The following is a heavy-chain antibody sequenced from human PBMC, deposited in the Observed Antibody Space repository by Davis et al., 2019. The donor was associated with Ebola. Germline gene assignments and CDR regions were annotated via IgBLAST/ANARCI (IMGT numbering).Heavy chain of an antibody. Sequence: GESLKISCAASGFTFSDFAMHWVRQAPGKGLEWVAVIWFDGSNEYYADSVKGRFTISRDNSKNMLYLQMNGLGVEDTAVYDCAKDGGRYGDWRDYYGMDVWGQGTTVTVSS. CDR1: GFTFSDFA. V-gene: IGHV3-30*02. CDR3: AKDGGRYGDWRDYYGMDV. CDR2: IWFDGSNE. D-gene: IGHD4-17*01. J-gene: IGHJ6*02.